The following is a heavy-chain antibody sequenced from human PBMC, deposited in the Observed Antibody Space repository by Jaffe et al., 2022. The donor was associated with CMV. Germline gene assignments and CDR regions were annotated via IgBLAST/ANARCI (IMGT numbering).Heavy chain of an antibody. CDR3: ARAVGQQLTPLNWFDP. D-gene: IGHD6-13*01. J-gene: IGHJ5*02. CDR2: IYYSGST. V-gene: IGHV4-31*03. Sequence: QVQLQESGPGLVKPSQTLSLTCTVSGGSISSGGYYWSWIRQHPGKGLEWIGYIYYSGSTYYNPSLKSRVTISVDTSKNQFSLKLSSVTAADTAVYYCARAVGQQLTPLNWFDPWGQGTLVTVSS. CDR1: GGSISSGGYY.